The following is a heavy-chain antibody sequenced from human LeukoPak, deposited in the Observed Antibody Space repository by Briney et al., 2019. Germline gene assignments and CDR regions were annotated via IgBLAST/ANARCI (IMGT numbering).Heavy chain of an antibody. CDR2: IKSKSDGVTT. D-gene: IGHD3-10*01. CDR1: GFTFSNAW. V-gene: IGHV3-15*01. CDR3: TTDPGSGSYYPF. J-gene: IGHJ4*02. Sequence: GGSLRLSCAAPGFTFSNAWMRWVRQAPGKGLEWVGRIKSKSDGVTTDSAAPVQGRITISKDKSKNTLYLQMNSLKTEGTAVYYCTTDPGSGSYYPFWGERTLVTVSS.